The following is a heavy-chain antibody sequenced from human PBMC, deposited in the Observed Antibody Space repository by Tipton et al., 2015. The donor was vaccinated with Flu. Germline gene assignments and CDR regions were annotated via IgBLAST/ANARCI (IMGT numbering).Heavy chain of an antibody. J-gene: IGHJ4*02. CDR1: GGSISSGGYY. D-gene: IGHD5-18*01. CDR3: AREGDTAMAYFDY. Sequence: LRLSCTVSGGSISSGGYYWSWIRQHPGKGLEWIGYIYYSGSTYYNPSLKSRVTISVDTSRNQFSLKLSSVTAADTAVYYCAREGDTAMAYFDYWGQGTLVPVSS. V-gene: IGHV4-31*02. CDR2: IYYSGST.